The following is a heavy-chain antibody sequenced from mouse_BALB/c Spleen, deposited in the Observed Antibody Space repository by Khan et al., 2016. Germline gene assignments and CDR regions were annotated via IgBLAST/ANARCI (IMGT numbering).Heavy chain of an antibody. J-gene: IGHJ4*01. CDR3: GRRGLYYRSDYYAMVY. V-gene: IGHV1-9*01. Sequence: QRQQPGPERMKPGASVKISCKATGYTFSNYWIERIKQRPGHGLDWIGEILPGSDSTDHNEQFKGKATITADTSSNTAYMQLSSLRLDASAVYYCGRRGLYYRSDYYAMVYWGQGTSVTVSS. CDR1: GYTFSNYW. CDR2: ILPGSDST. D-gene: IGHD2-14*01.